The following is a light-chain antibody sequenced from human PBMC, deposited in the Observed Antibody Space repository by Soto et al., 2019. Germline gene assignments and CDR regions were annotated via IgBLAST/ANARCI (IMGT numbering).Light chain of an antibody. V-gene: IGLV1-44*01. CDR1: SSNIGSNT. Sequence: QSVLTQPPSASGTPGQRVTISCSGSSSNIGSNTVNWYQQIPGTAPKLLIYSNNQRPSGVPDRFSGSKSGTSASLAISGLQSEDEADYYCEAWDDSLNGVVFGGGTKLTVL. J-gene: IGLJ2*01. CDR2: SNN. CDR3: EAWDDSLNGVV.